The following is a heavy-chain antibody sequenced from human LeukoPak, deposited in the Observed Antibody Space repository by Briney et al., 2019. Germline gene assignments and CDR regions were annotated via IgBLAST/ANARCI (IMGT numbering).Heavy chain of an antibody. V-gene: IGHV1-2*02. Sequence: ASVKVSCKAPGYTFTGCYMHWVRQAPGQGLEWMGWINPNSGGANHAQKFQGRVTMTRDTSISTAYMELSRLRSDDTAVYYCARDRPLDADDYYGFYYFDYWGQGTLVTVSS. J-gene: IGHJ4*02. D-gene: IGHD3-10*01. CDR2: INPNSGGA. CDR1: GYTFTGCY. CDR3: ARDRPLDADDYYGFYYFDY.